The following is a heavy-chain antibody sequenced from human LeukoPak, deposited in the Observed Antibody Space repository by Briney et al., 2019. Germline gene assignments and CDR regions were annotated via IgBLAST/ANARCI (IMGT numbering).Heavy chain of an antibody. CDR1: GYTFTGYY. J-gene: IGHJ6*03. CDR3: ARDMDSYGPNPTDYYYYMDV. Sequence: GASVKVSCKASGYTFTGYYMHWVRQAPGQGLEWMGWINPNSGGTNYAQKFQGWVTMTRDTSISTAYMELSRLRSDDTAVYYCARDMDSYGPNPTDYYYYMDVWGKGTTVTVSS. CDR2: INPNSGGT. V-gene: IGHV1-2*04. D-gene: IGHD5-18*01.